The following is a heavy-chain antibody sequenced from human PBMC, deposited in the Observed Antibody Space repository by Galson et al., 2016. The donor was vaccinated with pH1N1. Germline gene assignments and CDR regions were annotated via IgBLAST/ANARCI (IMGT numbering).Heavy chain of an antibody. CDR3: ARDPSYCGGGCYLGGAFDI. Sequence: SVKVSCKASGYSFTRYYVHWVRQAPGQGLEWMGIITPTDGSTRYAQKLQGRVAMTRDTSTSTVYMELSSLRSEDRAVYYCARDPSYCGGGCYLGGAFDIWGQGTMVTVSS. J-gene: IGHJ3*02. CDR2: ITPTDGST. CDR1: GYSFTRYY. D-gene: IGHD2-21*02. V-gene: IGHV1-46*04.